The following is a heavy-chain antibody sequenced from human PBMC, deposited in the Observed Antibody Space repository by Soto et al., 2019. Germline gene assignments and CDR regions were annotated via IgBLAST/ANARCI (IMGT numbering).Heavy chain of an antibody. J-gene: IGHJ4*02. CDR3: ARESEDLTSNFDY. CDR1: GFTFTRYS. CDR2: ISSTTNYR. Sequence: EVQLVESGGGLGKPGGSLRLSCAASGFTFTRYSMNWVRQAPGKGHEWVSSISSTTNYRYYGDSMKGRFTISRDNAKNSMYLEMNSLRAEDTAVYYCARESEDLTSNFDYWGQGTLVTVSS. V-gene: IGHV3-21*06.